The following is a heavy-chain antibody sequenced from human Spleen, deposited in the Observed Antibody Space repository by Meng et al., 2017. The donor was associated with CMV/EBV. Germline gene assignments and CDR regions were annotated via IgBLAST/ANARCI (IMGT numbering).Heavy chain of an antibody. D-gene: IGHD2-2*02. J-gene: IGHJ6*02. CDR3: AREGCSSTSCYSLGYYYYGMDV. CDR2: ISWNSGSI. V-gene: IGHV3-9*01. Sequence: SLKISCAASGFTFDDYAMHWVRQAPGKGLEWVSGISWNSGSIGYADSVKGRFTISRDNAKNSLYLQMNSLRAEDTAVYYCAREGCSSTSCYSLGYYYYGMDVWGQGTTVTVSS. CDR1: GFTFDDYA.